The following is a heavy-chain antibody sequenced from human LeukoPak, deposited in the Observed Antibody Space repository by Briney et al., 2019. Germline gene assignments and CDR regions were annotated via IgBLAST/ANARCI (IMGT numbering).Heavy chain of an antibody. V-gene: IGHV3-23*01. D-gene: IGHD3-10*01. J-gene: IGHJ4*02. CDR3: AKVNTMVRGVFIY. CDR2: ISGSGGST. Sequence: GGSLRLSCAASGFTFSSYAMSWVRQALGKGLEWVSAISGSGGSTYYADSVKGRFTISRDNSKNTLYLQMNSLRAEDTAVYYCAKVNTMVRGVFIYWGQGTLVTVSS. CDR1: GFTFSSYA.